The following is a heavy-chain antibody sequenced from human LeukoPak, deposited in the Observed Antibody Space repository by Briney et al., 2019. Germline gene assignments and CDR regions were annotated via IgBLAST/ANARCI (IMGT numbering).Heavy chain of an antibody. CDR1: GYTFTSYG. Sequence: ASVKVSCKASGYTFTSYGISWVRQAPGQGLEWMGWISAYNGNTNYAQKLQGRVTMTTDTSTSTAYMELRSLRSDDTAVYYCARDRSTTVVTPFDYWGQGTLVTVSS. J-gene: IGHJ4*02. CDR2: ISAYNGNT. CDR3: ARDRSTTVVTPFDY. D-gene: IGHD4-23*01. V-gene: IGHV1-18*01.